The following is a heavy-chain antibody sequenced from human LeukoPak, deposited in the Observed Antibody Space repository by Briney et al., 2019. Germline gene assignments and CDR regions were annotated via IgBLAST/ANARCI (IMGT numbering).Heavy chain of an antibody. CDR1: GFTFSSYE. CDR3: ARGYYDSSAADY. V-gene: IGHV3-48*03. CDR2: ISSSGSTI. Sequence: GGSLRLSCAASGFTFSSYEMNWVRQAPGKGLEWVSYISSSGSTIYYADSVKGRFTVSRDNAKNSLYLQMNSLRAEDTAVYYCARGYYDSSAADYWGQGTLVTVSS. D-gene: IGHD3-22*01. J-gene: IGHJ4*02.